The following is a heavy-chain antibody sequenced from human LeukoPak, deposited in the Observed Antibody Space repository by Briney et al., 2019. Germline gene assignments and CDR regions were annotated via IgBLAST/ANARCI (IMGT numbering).Heavy chain of an antibody. CDR1: GGSVSSGSYY. CDR2: IYYSGST. J-gene: IGHJ6*03. D-gene: IGHD6-13*01. V-gene: IGHV4-61*01. Sequence: RPSETLSLTCTVSGGSVSSGSYYWSWIRQPPGKGLEWIGYIYYSGSTNYNPSLKSRVTISVDTSKNQFSLKLSSVTAADTAVYDCARDGTYSSSWTHYYYYYMDVWGKGTTVTVSS. CDR3: ARDGTYSSSWTHYYYYYMDV.